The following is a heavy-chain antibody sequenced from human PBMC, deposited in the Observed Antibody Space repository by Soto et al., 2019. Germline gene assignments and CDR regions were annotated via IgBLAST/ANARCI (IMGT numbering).Heavy chain of an antibody. CDR3: ARDTKALDYGDYDPFDY. Sequence: ASVKVSCKASGYTFTSYGISCVRQAPGQGLEWMGWISAYNGNTNYAQKFQGRVTITADESTSTAYMELSSLRSEDTAVYYCARDTKALDYGDYDPFDYWGQGTLVTVSS. J-gene: IGHJ4*02. CDR1: GYTFTSYG. V-gene: IGHV1-18*01. CDR2: ISAYNGNT. D-gene: IGHD4-17*01.